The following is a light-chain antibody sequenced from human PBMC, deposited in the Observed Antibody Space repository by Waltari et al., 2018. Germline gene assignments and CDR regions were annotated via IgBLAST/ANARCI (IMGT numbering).Light chain of an antibody. J-gene: IGKJ5*01. Sequence: DIQMTQSPSSLSPSVGDRVTITCRASQSISTYLNWYQQKPGKAPNLLIYAASSLQTGVPSRFSGSGSGTDFTLTISSLQPEDFATYYCQQGSTIPITFGQGTRLEI. CDR1: QSISTY. CDR2: AAS. CDR3: QQGSTIPIT. V-gene: IGKV1-39*01.